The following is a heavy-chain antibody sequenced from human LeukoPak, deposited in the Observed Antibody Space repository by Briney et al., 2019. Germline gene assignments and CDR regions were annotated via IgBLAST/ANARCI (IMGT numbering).Heavy chain of an antibody. Sequence: ASVKVSCKASGYTFTSYDINWVRQATGQGLEWMGGMNPNSGNTGYAQKFQGRVTITRNTSISTAYMELSSLRSDDTAVYYCARGAIVVVPAAMREPYYDYYYYMDVWGKGTTVTVSS. J-gene: IGHJ6*03. CDR3: ARGAIVVVPAAMREPYYDYYYYMDV. D-gene: IGHD2-2*01. CDR2: MNPNSGNT. V-gene: IGHV1-8*03. CDR1: GYTFTSYD.